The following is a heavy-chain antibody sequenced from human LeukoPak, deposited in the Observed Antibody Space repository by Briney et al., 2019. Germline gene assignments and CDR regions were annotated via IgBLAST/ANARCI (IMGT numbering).Heavy chain of an antibody. J-gene: IGHJ4*02. D-gene: IGHD6-19*01. CDR3: ARARGWYNDY. CDR1: GYTFTGYY. CDR2: IYPNSGGT. Sequence: ASVKVSCKASGYTFTGYYMHWVRQAPGQGLEWMGWIYPNSGGTNYAQRFQGRVTMTRDTSISTVYMELSRLRFDDTAVYYCARARGWYNDYWSQGTLVTVSS. V-gene: IGHV1-2*02.